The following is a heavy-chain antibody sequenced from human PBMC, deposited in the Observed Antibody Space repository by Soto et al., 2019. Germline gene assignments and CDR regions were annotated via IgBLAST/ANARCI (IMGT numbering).Heavy chain of an antibody. CDR3: VRNVPGANSPFEY. V-gene: IGHV3-21*01. D-gene: IGHD2-2*01. J-gene: IGHJ4*02. CDR1: GFTFSSYS. Sequence: PGGSLRLSCAASGFTFSSYSMNWVRQAPGKGLEWVSSINTNSEYIYYADSVKGRFTISRDNAKNSLYLQMSSLRAEDTAVYYCVRNVPGANSPFEYWGQGTLVTVSS. CDR2: INTNSEYI.